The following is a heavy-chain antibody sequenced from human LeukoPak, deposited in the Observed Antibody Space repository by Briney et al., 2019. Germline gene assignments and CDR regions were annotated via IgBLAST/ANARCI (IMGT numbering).Heavy chain of an antibody. CDR1: GYTFTDYY. CDR3: AKAVVTATKYYYCYMDV. D-gene: IGHD2-21*02. J-gene: IGHJ6*03. CDR2: MNPNSGGT. V-gene: IGHV1-2*02. Sequence: GASVKVSCKASGYTFTDYYMHWVRQAPGQGLEWMGWMNPNSGGTNYAQKFQGRVTMTRDTSISTAYMELSRLRSDDTAVYYCAKAVVTATKYYYCYMDVWGKGTTVTVSS.